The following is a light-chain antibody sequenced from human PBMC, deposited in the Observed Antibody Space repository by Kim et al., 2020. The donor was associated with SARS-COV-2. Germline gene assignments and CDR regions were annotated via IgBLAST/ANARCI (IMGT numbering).Light chain of an antibody. CDR2: RNN. CDR3: SALDSSLSAWV. Sequence: RQTATLTCTGNSNVVGNQGAAWLQQHQGHPPKLLSYRNNYRPSGISERVSASRSGNTASLTITGLQPEDEADYYCSALDSSLSAWVFGGGTQLTVL. CDR1: SNVVGNQG. J-gene: IGLJ3*02. V-gene: IGLV10-54*02.